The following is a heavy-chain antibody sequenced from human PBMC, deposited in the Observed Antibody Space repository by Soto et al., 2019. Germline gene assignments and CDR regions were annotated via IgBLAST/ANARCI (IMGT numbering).Heavy chain of an antibody. CDR2: IWYDGSNK. J-gene: IGHJ3*02. V-gene: IGHV3-33*01. CDR1: GFTFISYG. Sequence: GGSLRLSCSASGFTFISYGMHWVRQATGKGLEWVAVIWYDGSNKYYADSGKGRFTISRDNSKNTLYLQMNSLRAEDTAVYYCARSSRTARTLDTFDIWGPGTMVSVSS. CDR3: ARSSRTARTLDTFDI.